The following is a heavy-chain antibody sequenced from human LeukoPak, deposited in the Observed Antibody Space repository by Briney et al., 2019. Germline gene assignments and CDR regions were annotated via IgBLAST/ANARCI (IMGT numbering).Heavy chain of an antibody. J-gene: IGHJ4*02. Sequence: GSLRLSCAASGFTFSSYWMSWVRQPPGKGLEWIGEINHSGSTNYNPSLKSRVTISVDTSKNQFSLKLSSVTAADTAVYYCARGRRFIPAVYFDYWGQGTLVTVSS. CDR3: ARGRRFIPAVYFDY. V-gene: IGHV4-34*01. CDR2: INHSGST. D-gene: IGHD2-2*01. CDR1: GFTFSSYW.